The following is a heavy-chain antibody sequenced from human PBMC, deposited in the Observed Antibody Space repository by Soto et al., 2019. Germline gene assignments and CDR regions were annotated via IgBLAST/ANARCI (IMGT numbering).Heavy chain of an antibody. D-gene: IGHD4-17*01. CDR2: ISGSCGST. V-gene: IGHV3-23*01. CDR1: GFSFSSYA. J-gene: IGHJ3*02. Sequence: GGSLRISCAASGFSFSSYAMSWVRQAPGKGLEWVSAISGSCGSTYYADSVKGRVTISSDNSKNTLYLQMNSLRAEDPAVYYCAKGSDYGGNSDAFDIWGQGTMVTVSS. CDR3: AKGSDYGGNSDAFDI.